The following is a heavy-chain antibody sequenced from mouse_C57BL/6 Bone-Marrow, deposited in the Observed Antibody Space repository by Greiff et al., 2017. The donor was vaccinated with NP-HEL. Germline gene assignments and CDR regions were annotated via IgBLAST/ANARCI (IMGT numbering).Heavy chain of an antibody. CDR1: GYTFTSYW. CDR3: ASGYYGSSYGWYFDV. D-gene: IGHD1-1*01. J-gene: IGHJ1*03. V-gene: IGHV1-69*01. CDR2: IDPSDSYT. Sequence: QVQLQQPGAELVMPGASVKLSCKASGYTFTSYWMHWVKQRPGQGLEWIGEIDPSDSYTNYNQKFKGKSTLTVDKSSSTAYMQLSSLTSEDYAVYSCASGYYGSSYGWYFDVWGTGTTVTVSS.